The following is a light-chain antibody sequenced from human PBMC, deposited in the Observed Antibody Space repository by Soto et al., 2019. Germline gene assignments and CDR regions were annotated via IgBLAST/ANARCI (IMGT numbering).Light chain of an antibody. CDR3: QHYETYPMT. CDR2: DAS. V-gene: IGKV1-5*01. CDR1: QSIHNW. J-gene: IGKJ5*01. Sequence: DIRMTQSPSPLSASVGDRVSITCRASQSIHNWLAWYQQKPGRAPKLLIYDASTLQSGVPSRFSGRAFGTEFSLTLYSLQPDDFATYYCQHYETYPMTFGQGTRLEI.